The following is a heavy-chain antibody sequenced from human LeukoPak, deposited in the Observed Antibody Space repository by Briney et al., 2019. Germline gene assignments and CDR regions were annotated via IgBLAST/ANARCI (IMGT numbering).Heavy chain of an antibody. D-gene: IGHD6-13*01. CDR1: GGTFSSYS. CDR3: ATGIAAAGTIF. V-gene: IGHV1-69*13. CDR2: IIPIFDTT. Sequence: GASVKVSCKASGGTFSSYSISWVRQAPGQGLEWMGGIIPIFDTTNYAQKFQGRVTITADESTSTAYMELSSLRSEDTALYYCATGIAAAGTIFWGQGTLVTVSS. J-gene: IGHJ4*02.